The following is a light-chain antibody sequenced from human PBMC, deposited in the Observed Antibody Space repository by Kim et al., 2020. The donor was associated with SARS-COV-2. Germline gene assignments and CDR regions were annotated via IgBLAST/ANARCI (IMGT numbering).Light chain of an antibody. V-gene: IGLV1-47*01. Sequence: GQRVTISCSGSSSNIGSNCVYWYQQLPGTAPKLLIYRNNQRPSGVPDRFSGSKSGTSASLAISGLRSEDAADYYCAAWDDSLSGWVFGGGTQLTVL. CDR2: RNN. CDR3: AAWDDSLSGWV. CDR1: SSNIGSNC. J-gene: IGLJ3*02.